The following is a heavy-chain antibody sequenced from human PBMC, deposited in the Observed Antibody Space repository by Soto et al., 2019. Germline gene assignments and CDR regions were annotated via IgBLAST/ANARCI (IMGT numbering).Heavy chain of an antibody. CDR2: IYYSGST. Sequence: SETLSLTCTVSGGSISSGDYYWSWIRQPPGKGLEWIGYIYYSGSTYYNPSLKSRVTISVDTSKNQFSLKLSSVTAADTAVYYCAREKYDSSGRNWFDPWGKGTLVTVSS. CDR3: AREKYDSSGRNWFDP. V-gene: IGHV4-30-4*01. D-gene: IGHD3-22*01. CDR1: GGSISSGDYY. J-gene: IGHJ5*02.